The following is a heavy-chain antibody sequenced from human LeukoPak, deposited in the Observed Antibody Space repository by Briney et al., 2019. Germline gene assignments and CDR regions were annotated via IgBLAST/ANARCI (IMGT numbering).Heavy chain of an antibody. CDR2: INPSGGST. CDR3: ARGYCSSTSCYSGRGMDV. CDR1: GYTFTSYY. V-gene: IGHV1-46*01. Sequence: ASVTVSCKASGYTFTSYYMHWVRQAPGQGLEWMGIINPSGGSTSYAQKFQGRVTMTRDTSTSTVYMEMSSLRSEDTAVYYCARGYCSSTSCYSGRGMDVWGQGTTVTVFS. D-gene: IGHD2-2*01. J-gene: IGHJ6*02.